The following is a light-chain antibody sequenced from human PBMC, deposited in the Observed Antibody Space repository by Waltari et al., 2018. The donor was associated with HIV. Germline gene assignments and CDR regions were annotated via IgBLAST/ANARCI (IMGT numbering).Light chain of an antibody. J-gene: IGLJ2*01. V-gene: IGLV1-51*01. CDR2: DNN. Sequence: QSVLTQPPSVSAAPGQKVTISCSGSSSNIGNNYVPWYQQPPGTAPKLLIYDNNKRPSGIPDRFSGSKSGTSATLGITGLQTGDEADYYCGTWDSSLSAYVVFGGGTKLTVL. CDR1: SSNIGNNY. CDR3: GTWDSSLSAYVV.